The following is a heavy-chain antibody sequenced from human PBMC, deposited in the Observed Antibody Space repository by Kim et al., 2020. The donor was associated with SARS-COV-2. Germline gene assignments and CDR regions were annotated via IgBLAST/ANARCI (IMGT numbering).Heavy chain of an antibody. J-gene: IGHJ4*02. Sequence: NYAQKFTGRVTMTRDPSISTAYMELSRLRSDDTAVYYCARDLAARSGWVYWGQGTLVTVSS. CDR3: ARDLAARSGWVY. D-gene: IGHD3-10*01. V-gene: IGHV1-2*02.